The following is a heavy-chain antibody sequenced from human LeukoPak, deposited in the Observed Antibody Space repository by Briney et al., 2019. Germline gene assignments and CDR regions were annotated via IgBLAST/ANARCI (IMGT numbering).Heavy chain of an antibody. CDR1: GFTFSSYA. Sequence: GGSLRLSCAASGFTFSSYAMTWVRQAPGKGLEWVAVIWYDGSNKYYADSVKGRFTISRDNSKNTLYLQMNSLRAEDTAVYYCASLGTTGTTGYYWGQGTLVTVSS. CDR2: IWYDGSNK. D-gene: IGHD1-1*01. J-gene: IGHJ4*02. V-gene: IGHV3-33*08. CDR3: ASLGTTGTTGYY.